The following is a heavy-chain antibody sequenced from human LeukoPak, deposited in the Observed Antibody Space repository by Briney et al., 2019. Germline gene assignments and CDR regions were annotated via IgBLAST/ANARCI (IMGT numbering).Heavy chain of an antibody. V-gene: IGHV5-51*01. CDR3: ARHEGYYGDRNPYYFDY. CDR2: SNRGSSDT. Sequence: GESLKISCKGSGYSFTDYWIGWVRQMPGKGLEWMGISNRGSSDTRYSPSFQGQVTISADKSISTAYLQWSSLKASDAAMYFCARHEGYYGDRNPYYFDYWGQGALVTVSS. CDR1: GYSFTDYW. D-gene: IGHD4-17*01. J-gene: IGHJ4*02.